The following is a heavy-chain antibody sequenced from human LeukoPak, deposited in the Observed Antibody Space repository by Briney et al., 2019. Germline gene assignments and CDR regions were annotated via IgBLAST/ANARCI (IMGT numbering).Heavy chain of an antibody. J-gene: IGHJ4*02. Sequence: GGSLRPCCAASGFTFSSYAMSWVGQAPGMGLLWVSAISGSGGSTYYADSVKGRFTISRDNSKNTLYLQMNSLRAEDTAVYYCAKENCSSTSCYRGHWGQGTLVTVSS. V-gene: IGHV3-23*01. CDR1: GFTFSSYA. D-gene: IGHD2-2*01. CDR3: AKENCSSTSCYRGH. CDR2: ISGSGGST.